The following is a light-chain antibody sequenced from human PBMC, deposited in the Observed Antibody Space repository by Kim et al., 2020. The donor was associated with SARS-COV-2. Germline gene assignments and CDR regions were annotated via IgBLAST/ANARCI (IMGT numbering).Light chain of an antibody. Sequence: QSALTQPASVSGSPGQSITISCTGTSSDVGGYNYVSWYQQHPGKAPKLVIYDVSARPSGVPDRFSGSKSGNTASLTISGLQADDEADYYCCSYAGSYTPVFGTENKVTVL. CDR3: CSYAGSYTPV. CDR1: SSDVGGYNY. J-gene: IGLJ1*01. CDR2: DVS. V-gene: IGLV2-11*01.